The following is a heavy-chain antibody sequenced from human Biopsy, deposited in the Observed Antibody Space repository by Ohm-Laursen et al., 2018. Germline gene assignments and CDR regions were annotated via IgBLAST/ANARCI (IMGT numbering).Heavy chain of an antibody. CDR2: ISGNSDII. J-gene: IGHJ4*02. V-gene: IGHV3-23*01. CDR1: GFAFSYYG. D-gene: IGHD4-17*01. Sequence: SLRLSCSASGFAFSYYGLHWFRQAPGKGLEWVSTISGNSDIIYDTDSVKGRFTISRDNSKNTLYLQMNGLRADDTAVYYCALAAAQTVTHFDYWGQGTLVTVSS. CDR3: ALAAAQTVTHFDY.